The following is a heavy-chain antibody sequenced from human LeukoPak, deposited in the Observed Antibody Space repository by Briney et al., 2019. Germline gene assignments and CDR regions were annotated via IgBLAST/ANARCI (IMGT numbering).Heavy chain of an antibody. CDR1: GYTFTSYD. CDR2: MNPNSGNT. J-gene: IGHJ4*02. D-gene: IGHD6-13*01. V-gene: IGHV1-8*01. CDR3: ARGSYSSSWYPRNDFDY. Sequence: ASVKVSCKASGYTFTSYDINWVRQATGQGLEWMGWMNPNSGNTGYAQKFQGRVTMTRNTSISTAYMGLSSLRSEDTAVYYCARGSYSSSWYPRNDFDYWGQGTLVTVSS.